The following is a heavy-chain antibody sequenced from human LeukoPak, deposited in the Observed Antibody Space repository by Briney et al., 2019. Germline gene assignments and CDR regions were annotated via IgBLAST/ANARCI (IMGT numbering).Heavy chain of an antibody. J-gene: IGHJ4*02. V-gene: IGHV4-39*01. CDR1: DGSISSSNCY. D-gene: IGHD6-13*01. CDR2: IYYSGST. CDR3: ARQIETYSSIWYRYFDY. Sequence: SETLSLTCTVSDGSISSSNCYWGWIRQPPGKGLEWIGSIYYSGSTYYNPSLKSRVTIPVDTSKRQFSLKVSSVTAADAAVYYCARQIETYSSIWYRYFDYWGQGTLVTVSS.